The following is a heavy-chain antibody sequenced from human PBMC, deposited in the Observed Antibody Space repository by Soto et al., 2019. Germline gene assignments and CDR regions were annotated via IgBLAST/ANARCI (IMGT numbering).Heavy chain of an antibody. J-gene: IGHJ4*02. CDR1: GFTFSSYW. CDR3: GRDREWFGEALDY. D-gene: IGHD3-10*01. V-gene: IGHV3-74*01. CDR2: INGDGSST. Sequence: EVQLVESGGGLVQPGWSLRLSCAASGFTFSSYWMHWVRQAPGKGLVWVSRINGDGSSTSYADSVKGRFTISRANAKNTLYLQMNSLRAEDTAVYYCGRDREWFGEALDYWGQGTLVTVSS.